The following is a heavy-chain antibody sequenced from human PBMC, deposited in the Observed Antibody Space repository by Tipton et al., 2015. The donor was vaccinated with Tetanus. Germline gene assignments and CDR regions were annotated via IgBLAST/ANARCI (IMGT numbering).Heavy chain of an antibody. CDR1: GFTFSSYA. J-gene: IGHJ4*02. V-gene: IGHV3-64D*08. CDR2: ISSNGGST. CDR3: VKFWWDIVVVVAGTGFDY. D-gene: IGHD2-15*01. Sequence: SLRLSCSASGFTFSSYAMHWVRQAPGKGLEYVSAISSNGGSTYYADSVKGRFTISRDNSKNTLYLQMSSLRAEDTAVYYCVKFWWDIVVVVAGTGFDYWGQGTLVTVSS.